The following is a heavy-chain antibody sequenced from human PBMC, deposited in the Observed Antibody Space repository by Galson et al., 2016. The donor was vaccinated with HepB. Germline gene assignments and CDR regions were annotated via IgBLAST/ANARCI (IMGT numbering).Heavy chain of an antibody. Sequence: SLRLSCAASGFAFRTDTMHWVRQAPGKGLEWVTVISHDSSHKYYADSVKGRFTISRDNSRNTLYLQMDSLRTEDTAVYYCARDIIDGRHDYFDSWGQGTLVTVSS. CDR1: GFAFRTDT. V-gene: IGHV3-30*04. D-gene: IGHD2-15*01. J-gene: IGHJ4*02. CDR2: ISHDSSHK. CDR3: ARDIIDGRHDYFDS.